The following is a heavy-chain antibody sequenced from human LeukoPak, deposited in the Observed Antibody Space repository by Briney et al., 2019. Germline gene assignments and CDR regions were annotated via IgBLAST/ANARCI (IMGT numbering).Heavy chain of an antibody. J-gene: IGHJ4*02. V-gene: IGHV3-33*01. CDR3: ARDLVDSSGIFDY. Sequence: GGSLRLSCAASGFTFSSYGMHWVRQAPGKGLEWVAVIWYDGSNKYYADSVNGRFTISRDNSKNTLYLQMNSLRAEDTAVYYCARDLVDSSGIFDYWGQGTLVTVSS. D-gene: IGHD3-22*01. CDR2: IWYDGSNK. CDR1: GFTFSSYG.